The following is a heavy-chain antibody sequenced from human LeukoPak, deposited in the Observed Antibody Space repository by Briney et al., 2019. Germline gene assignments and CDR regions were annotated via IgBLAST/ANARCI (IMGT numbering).Heavy chain of an antibody. CDR2: TDQDESEK. V-gene: IGHV3-7*01. D-gene: IGHD6-13*01. CDR3: ARDLGYSQFDP. CDR1: GFTFSSYW. J-gene: IGHJ5*02. Sequence: GGSLRLPCAASGFTFSSYWMSWVRQAPGKGLEWVANTDQDESEKNYVDSVKGRFTISRDNAKNSVYLQMNSLRAEDTAVYYCARDLGYSQFDPWGQGTLVTISS.